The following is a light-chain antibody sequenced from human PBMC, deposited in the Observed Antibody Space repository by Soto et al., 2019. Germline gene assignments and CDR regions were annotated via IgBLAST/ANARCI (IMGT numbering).Light chain of an antibody. CDR3: QQLNSYLH. CDR2: AAS. Sequence: DIQLTQSPSFLSASVGDRDTITCRASQGISSYLAWYQQKPGKAPKLLIYAASTLQSGVPSRFSGSGSGTEFTLTISSLQPEDFATYYCQQLNSYLHFGGGTKVDIK. J-gene: IGKJ4*01. CDR1: QGISSY. V-gene: IGKV1-9*01.